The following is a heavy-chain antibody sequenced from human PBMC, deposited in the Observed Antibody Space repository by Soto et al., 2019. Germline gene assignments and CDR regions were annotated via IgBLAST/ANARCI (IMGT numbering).Heavy chain of an antibody. V-gene: IGHV1-69*19. CDR1: GGTFNTYA. D-gene: IGHD3-10*01. CDR3: AREVQVHTPAFVY. CDR2: ISPMFGAA. Sequence: QVQLVQSGAEMKKPGSSVKVSCQSSGGTFNTYAMNWVRQAPGQGPEWMGDISPMFGAANYAPKFQGRVTITADGSTGTSYMQLSSLTSEDTAVYFCAREVQVHTPAFVYWGQGTLVTVSS. J-gene: IGHJ4*02.